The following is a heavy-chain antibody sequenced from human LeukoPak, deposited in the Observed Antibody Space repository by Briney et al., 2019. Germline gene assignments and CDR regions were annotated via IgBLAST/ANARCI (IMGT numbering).Heavy chain of an antibody. V-gene: IGHV4-59*08. D-gene: IGHD6-13*01. Sequence: SATLSLTCTISGGSFSVYYWSWIRQPPGRGLEWIAYIEHNGGITPNPSLKSRVTLSLATSMNQFSLNLTSVTAADTAVYYCARHGSSWTFDLWGQGTLVTVSP. CDR1: GGSFSVYY. CDR2: IEHNGGI. J-gene: IGHJ5*01. CDR3: ARHGSSWTFDL.